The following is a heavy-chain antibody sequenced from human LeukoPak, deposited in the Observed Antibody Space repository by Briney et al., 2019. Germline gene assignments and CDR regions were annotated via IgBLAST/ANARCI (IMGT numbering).Heavy chain of an antibody. CDR2: VSNDGRNK. CDR1: GFTFSTYG. D-gene: IGHD3-10*01. J-gene: IGHJ4*02. V-gene: IGHV3-30*03. Sequence: GGSLRLSCTASGFTFSTYGMHWVRQAPGKGLEWVAVVSNDGRNKYYSDSVKGRFTISRDNSKNTLYLQMNSLRAEDTAVYYCALVRGVNLGYFDYWGQGTLVTVSS. CDR3: ALVRGVNLGYFDY.